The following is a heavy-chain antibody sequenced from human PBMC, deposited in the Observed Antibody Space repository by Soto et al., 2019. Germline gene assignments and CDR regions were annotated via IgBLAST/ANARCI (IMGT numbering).Heavy chain of an antibody. V-gene: IGHV4-34*02. CDR3: ARDTDRNTRMGQ. CDR1: AASLSGYY. D-gene: IGHD1-26*01. J-gene: IGHJ4*02. CDR2: INDSGTA. Sequence: QVQLQQWGAGLLKPSETLSLTCGVSAASLSGYYWNWIRQPPGKGLEWIGEINDSGTANYSPSLKSRVNISVDKSKNQVSLKLSSVTAADTAVYYCARDTDRNTRMGQWGQGTLVSVSP.